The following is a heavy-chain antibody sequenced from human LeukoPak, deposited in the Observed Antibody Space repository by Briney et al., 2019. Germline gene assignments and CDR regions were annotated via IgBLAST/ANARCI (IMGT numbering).Heavy chain of an antibody. Sequence: PGGSLRLFCAASGFTFNSHDVSGVRQAPGRGLEGVTAISGGGGSTYYADFVERRLPISRDNHKNTLSRQMESVRVGGSALYYCARYQAYDYVWGSNRYAYWGQGTRVPVSS. CDR2: ISGGGGST. J-gene: IGHJ4*02. V-gene: IGHV3-23*01. CDR3: ARYQAYDYVWGSNRYAY. D-gene: IGHD3-16*02. CDR1: GFTFNSHD.